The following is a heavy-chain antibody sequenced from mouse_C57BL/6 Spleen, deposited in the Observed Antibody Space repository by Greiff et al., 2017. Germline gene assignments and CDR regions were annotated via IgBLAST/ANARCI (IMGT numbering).Heavy chain of an antibody. Sequence: QVQLQQPGAELVMPGASVKLSCKASGYTFTSCWMHWVKQRPGQGLEWIGEIDPSDSYTNYNQKFKGKSTLTVDKSSSTAYMQLSSLTSEDSAVYYCARGRDPWFAYWGQGTLVTVSA. D-gene: IGHD1-1*01. CDR2: IDPSDSYT. V-gene: IGHV1-69*01. CDR3: ARGRDPWFAY. J-gene: IGHJ3*01. CDR1: GYTFTSCW.